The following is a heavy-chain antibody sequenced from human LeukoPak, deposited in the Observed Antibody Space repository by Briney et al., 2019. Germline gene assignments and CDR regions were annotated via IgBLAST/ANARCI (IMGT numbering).Heavy chain of an antibody. Sequence: ASVKVSCKASGYTFNDYFMHWLRQAPGQGREWMGWINPNNGTSNSAQKFQGRVTMTRDTSIRTAYMELRRLRSDDTGVYYCATLRENNYGYYWGQGTLVSVPS. CDR3: ATLRENNYGYY. J-gene: IGHJ4*02. D-gene: IGHD3-3*01. CDR1: GYTFNDYF. V-gene: IGHV1-2*02. CDR2: INPNNGTS.